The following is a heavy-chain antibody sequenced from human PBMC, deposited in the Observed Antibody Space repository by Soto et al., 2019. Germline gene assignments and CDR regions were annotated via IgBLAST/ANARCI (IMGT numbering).Heavy chain of an antibody. Sequence: QVQLVQSGAEVKKPGASVKVSCKPSGYTFTSYPMHWVRQAPGQKFEWMGWINAGNGNTKYSQRFQGRVTITRDTSASSDYMELRSLRSEVTAVYYCASLGELSLDYWGQGTLVIVSS. V-gene: IGHV1-3*01. CDR1: GYTFTSYP. D-gene: IGHD3-10*01. J-gene: IGHJ4*02. CDR2: INAGNGNT. CDR3: ASLGELSLDY.